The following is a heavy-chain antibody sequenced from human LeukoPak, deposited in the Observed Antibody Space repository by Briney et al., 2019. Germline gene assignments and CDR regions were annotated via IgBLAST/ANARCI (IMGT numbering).Heavy chain of an antibody. CDR2: IYYSGST. Sequence: PSETLSLTCTVSGGSISSSSYYWGWIRQPPGKGLEWIGSIYYSGSTYYNPSLKSRVTISVDTSKNQFSLKLSSVTAADTAVYYCAGQRVLQQWLVSGYYFDYWGQGTLVTVSS. CDR3: AGQRVLQQWLVSGYYFDY. J-gene: IGHJ4*02. D-gene: IGHD6-19*01. CDR1: GGSISSSSYY. V-gene: IGHV4-39*01.